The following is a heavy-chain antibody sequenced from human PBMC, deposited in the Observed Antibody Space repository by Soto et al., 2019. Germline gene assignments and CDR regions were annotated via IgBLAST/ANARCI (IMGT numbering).Heavy chain of an antibody. D-gene: IGHD3-10*01. Sequence: QVQLVESGGGVVQAGRSLRLSCEGSGFTFNKYGMHWVRQAPGKGLEWVAIIWYDGSNDFYADSVKGRFTISKDNSKNKVYLEMDSLRVEDTGIYYCARAGVENWLDPWGQGTLVTVSS. V-gene: IGHV3-33*01. CDR1: GFTFNKYG. CDR3: ARAGVENWLDP. J-gene: IGHJ5*02. CDR2: IWYDGSND.